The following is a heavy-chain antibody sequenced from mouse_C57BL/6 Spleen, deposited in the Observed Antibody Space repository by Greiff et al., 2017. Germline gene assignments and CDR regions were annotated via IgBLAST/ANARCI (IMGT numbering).Heavy chain of an antibody. CDR2: IDPETGGT. J-gene: IGHJ4*01. CDR1: GYTFTDYE. Sequence: VQLQQSGAELVRPGASVPLSCKASGYTFTDYEMHWVKQTPVHGLEWIGAIDPETGGTAYNQKFQGKAILTADKSSSTAYMELRSLTSEDSAVYYCTRGGSNYGGDAMDYWGQGTSDTVSS. V-gene: IGHV1-15*01. CDR3: TRGGSNYGGDAMDY. D-gene: IGHD1-1*01.